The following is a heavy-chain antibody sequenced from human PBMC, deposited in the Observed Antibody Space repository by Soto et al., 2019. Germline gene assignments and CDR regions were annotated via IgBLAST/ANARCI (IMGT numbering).Heavy chain of an antibody. CDR3: TRDGGRHSGGIDY. J-gene: IGHJ4*02. V-gene: IGHV1-69*19. CDR1: GGTFSSYS. D-gene: IGHD1-26*01. Sequence: QVQLVQSGAEVKKPGSSVKVSCKASGGTFSSYSINWVRQAPGQGLEWMGEIIPIFGTANYAQKFQGRVTITADESTSTASMELSSLRSEDTAMYYCTRDGGRHSGGIDYWCQGTLLSVSS. CDR2: IIPIFGTA.